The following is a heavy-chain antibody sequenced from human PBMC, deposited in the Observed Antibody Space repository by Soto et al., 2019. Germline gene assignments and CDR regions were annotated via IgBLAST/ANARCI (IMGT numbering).Heavy chain of an antibody. CDR1: GYTFTSYY. V-gene: IGHV1-46*01. Sequence: AAVKVSCKASGYTFTSYYMHWVLQPPGQRLEWMGIINPRGGSTSYAQKFQGRVTMTRDTSTSTVSMELSSLRSEDTAVYYCARTSLATGSSGPGYWGPGXLVTVPS. J-gene: IGHJ4*02. CDR3: ARTSLATGSSGPGY. D-gene: IGHD6-19*01. CDR2: INPRGGST.